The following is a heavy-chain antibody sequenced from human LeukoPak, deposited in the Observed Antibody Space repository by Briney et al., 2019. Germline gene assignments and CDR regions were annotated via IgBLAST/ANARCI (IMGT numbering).Heavy chain of an antibody. V-gene: IGHV3-7*03. J-gene: IGHJ4*02. CDR2: IHQHGSKE. CDR3: ARDRASVNRGVIVPRVGRYFDS. Sequence: GGSLRLSCTTSGFNFRAYWMGWVRQAPGKGLEWVANIHQHGSKENYVDSVKGRFTISRDNAKNSVFLQMNSLRAEDTALYYCARDRASVNRGVIVPRVGRYFDSWGLGTLVSVSS. D-gene: IGHD3-10*01. CDR1: GFNFRAYW.